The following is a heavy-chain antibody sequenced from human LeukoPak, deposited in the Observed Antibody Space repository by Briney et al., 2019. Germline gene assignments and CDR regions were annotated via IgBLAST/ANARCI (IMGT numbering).Heavy chain of an antibody. CDR2: ISSSSSTI. J-gene: IGHJ4*02. V-gene: IGHV3-48*04. D-gene: IGHD3-10*01. CDR3: ARIVVRGVIDY. CDR1: GFTFSSYS. Sequence: SGGSLRLSCAASGFTFSSYSMNWVRQAPGKGLEWVSYISSSSSTIYYADSVKGRFTISRDNAKNSLYLQTNSLRAEDTAVYYCARIVVRGVIDYWGQGILVTVSS.